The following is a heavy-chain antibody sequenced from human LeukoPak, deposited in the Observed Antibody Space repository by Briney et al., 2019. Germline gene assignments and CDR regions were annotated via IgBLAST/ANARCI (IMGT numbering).Heavy chain of an antibody. CDR2: ISPNSGET. J-gene: IGHJ4*02. D-gene: IGHD1-1*01. CDR1: GYTFTDYY. V-gene: IGHV1-2*02. CDR3: ARDGNFDY. Sequence: SSEKVSCKASGYTFTDYYMHWVRQAPGQGLEWMGWISPNSGETSYAQKFQGRVTMARDTSIRTVYMEVNSLRPDDTAVFYCARDGNFDYWGQGTLVTVSS.